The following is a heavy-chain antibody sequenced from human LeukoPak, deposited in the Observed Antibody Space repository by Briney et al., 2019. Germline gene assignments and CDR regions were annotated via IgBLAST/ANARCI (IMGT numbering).Heavy chain of an antibody. Sequence: PGRSLRLSCAASGFTFDDYAMHWVRQAPGKGLEWVSGISWNSGSISYADSVKGRFTTSRDNAKNSLYLQMNSLRAEDTALYYCAKDISTIFGVVTPFDYWGQGTLVTVSS. V-gene: IGHV3-9*01. CDR1: GFTFDDYA. CDR2: ISWNSGSI. D-gene: IGHD3-3*01. J-gene: IGHJ4*02. CDR3: AKDISTIFGVVTPFDY.